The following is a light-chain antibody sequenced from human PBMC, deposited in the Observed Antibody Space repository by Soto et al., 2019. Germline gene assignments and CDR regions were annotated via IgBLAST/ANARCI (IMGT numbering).Light chain of an antibody. CDR3: QVWYSTSDHVV. V-gene: IGLV3-21*02. Sequence: SYELTQPPSVSVAPGQTATITCEGNNIGSKNVHWYQQKPGQAPALVVYDDRGRPSGVPERLSGSNSGNTATLTISRVEAGDEADYYCQVWYSTSDHVVFGGGIKLTVL. CDR1: NIGSKN. CDR2: DDR. J-gene: IGLJ2*01.